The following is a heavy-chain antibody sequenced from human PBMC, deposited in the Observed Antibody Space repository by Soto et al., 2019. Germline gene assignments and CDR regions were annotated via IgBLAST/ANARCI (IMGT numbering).Heavy chain of an antibody. V-gene: IGHV3-15*01. D-gene: IGHD6-19*01. CDR2: IKRKTDGGTV. J-gene: IGHJ4*02. CDR3: ATYIIGWS. CDR1: GFSFNNAW. Sequence: EVQLVESGGGLVKPGGSLRLSCAASGFSFNNAWMTWVRQAPGKGLEWVGRIKRKTDGGTVCYAASLKDRFGISRDDSENPVYLQMNSLTTEDTGVYFCATYIIGWSWGQGTLGTVSS.